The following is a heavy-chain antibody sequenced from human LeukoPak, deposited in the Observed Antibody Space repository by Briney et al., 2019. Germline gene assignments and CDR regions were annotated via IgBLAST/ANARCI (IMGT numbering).Heavy chain of an antibody. CDR2: ISDSGGET. CDR3: AKRTTSGGGPFDI. Sequence: GGSLRLSCAASGFSFSTSAMSWVRQAPGKGLEWVSVISDSGGETYYADSVKGRFTISRDNSKSTLYLQMNSLRAEDTAVYFCAKRTTSGGGPFDIWGQGTMVTVSS. J-gene: IGHJ3*02. V-gene: IGHV3-23*01. CDR1: GFSFSTSA. D-gene: IGHD1-14*01.